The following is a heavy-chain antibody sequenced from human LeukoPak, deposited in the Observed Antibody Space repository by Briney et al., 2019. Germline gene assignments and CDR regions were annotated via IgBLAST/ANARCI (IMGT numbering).Heavy chain of an antibody. J-gene: IGHJ4*02. CDR2: ISYDGSNK. CDR3: AREDQGFDY. V-gene: IGHV3-30-3*01. CDR1: GFTFSSYA. Sequence: GRSLRLSCAASGFTFSSYAMHWVRQAPGKGLEWVAVISYDGSNKYYADSVKGRFTISRDNSKNTLYLQMNSLRAEDTAVYYCAREDQGFDYWGQGTLATVSS.